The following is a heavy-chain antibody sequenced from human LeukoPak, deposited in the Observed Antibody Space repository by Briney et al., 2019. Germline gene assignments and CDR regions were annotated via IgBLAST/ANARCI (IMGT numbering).Heavy chain of an antibody. J-gene: IGHJ4*02. V-gene: IGHV3-7*01. CDR1: GFTFSSYW. CDR3: AKLFPQLIFDY. D-gene: IGHD2/OR15-2a*01. CDR2: IKQDGSEK. Sequence: PGGSLRLSCAASGFTFSSYWMSWVRQAPGKGLEWVANIKQDGSEKYYVDSVKGRFTISRDNAKNSLYLQMNSLRAEDTAVYYCAKLFPQLIFDYWGQGTLVTVSS.